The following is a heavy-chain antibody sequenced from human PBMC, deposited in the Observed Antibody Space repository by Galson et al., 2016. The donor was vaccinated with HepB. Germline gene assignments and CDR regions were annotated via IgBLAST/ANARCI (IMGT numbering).Heavy chain of an antibody. CDR2: VHPGGSDT. CDR3: ARGGSYPQSYFYFDL. CDR1: GYRLSDYW. J-gene: IGHJ2*01. Sequence: QSGAEVKKPGESLRISCKGSGYRLSDYWIGWMRQLPGKGLEWMGIVHPGGSDTRYSPSFQGQVIISADKSTDIAYMEWRSLKASDSGTYFCARGGSYPQSYFYFDLWGRGTLVSV. V-gene: IGHV5-51*01. D-gene: IGHD3-16*02.